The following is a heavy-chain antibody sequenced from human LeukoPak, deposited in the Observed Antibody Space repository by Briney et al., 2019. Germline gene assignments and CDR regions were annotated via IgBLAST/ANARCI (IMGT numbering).Heavy chain of an antibody. D-gene: IGHD2-21*02. CDR2: ISAYNGNT. CDR1: GYTFTSYG. CDR3: ARDHYHKVHSVMVTAPDY. Sequence: ASVKVSCKASGYTFTSYGISWARQAPGQGLEWMGWISAYNGNTNYAQKFQGRVTMTRDTSTTTVYMELSSLRSEDTAVYYCARDHYHKVHSVMVTAPDYWGQGTLVTVSS. J-gene: IGHJ4*02. V-gene: IGHV1-18*01.